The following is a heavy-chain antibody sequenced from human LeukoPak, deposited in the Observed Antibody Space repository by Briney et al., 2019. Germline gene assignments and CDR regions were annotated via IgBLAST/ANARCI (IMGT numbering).Heavy chain of an antibody. D-gene: IGHD6-13*01. V-gene: IGHV4-61*02. J-gene: IGHJ2*01. CDR3: ARGVTAAGPYWYFDL. CDR2: IYTSGST. Sequence: SETLSLTCTASGGSISSGSNYWSWIRQPAGKGLEWIGRIYTSGSTNYNPSLKSRVTISVDTSKNQFSLELSSVTAADTAVYYCARGVTAAGPYWYFDLWGRGTLVTVSS. CDR1: GGSISSGSNY.